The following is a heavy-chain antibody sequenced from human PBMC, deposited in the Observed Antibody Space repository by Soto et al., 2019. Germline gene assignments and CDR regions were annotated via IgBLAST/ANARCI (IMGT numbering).Heavy chain of an antibody. D-gene: IGHD2-15*01. Sequence: PSETLSLTCAVYGGAFSGYYWSWIRQPPGKGLEWIGEINHSGSTNYNPSLKRRVTISVDTSKNQFSLTLSSVTAAAPAVYYCASVSKRLVVAATLWTRFDYWGQGTLVTVSS. CDR2: INHSGST. CDR3: ASVSKRLVVAATLWTRFDY. J-gene: IGHJ4*02. CDR1: GGAFSGYY. V-gene: IGHV4-34*01.